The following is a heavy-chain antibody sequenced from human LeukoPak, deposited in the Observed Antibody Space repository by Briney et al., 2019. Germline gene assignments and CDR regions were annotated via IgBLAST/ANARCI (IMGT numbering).Heavy chain of an antibody. D-gene: IGHD6-13*01. CDR1: GFTFDDYT. CDR2: ISWDGGST. V-gene: IGHV3-43*01. J-gene: IGHJ4*02. CDR3: AKDSPIAD. Sequence: AGGSLRLSCAASGFTFDDYTMHWVRQAPGKGLEWVSLISWDGGSTYYTDSVKGRFTIPRDNSKNSLYLQMNSLRTEDTALYYCAKDSPIADWGQGTLVTVSS.